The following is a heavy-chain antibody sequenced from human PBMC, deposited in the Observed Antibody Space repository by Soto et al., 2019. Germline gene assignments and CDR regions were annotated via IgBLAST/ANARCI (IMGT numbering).Heavy chain of an antibody. D-gene: IGHD3-3*02. J-gene: IGHJ6*01. CDR2: IMPVFPTP. CDR1: GGTFRTSA. V-gene: IGHV1-69*12. CDR3: ARDKDRQQLGGNYYYIMDV. Sequence: QVQLVQSGAEVKKPGSSVKVSCKTSGGTFRTSAISWVRQAPGQGLEWMGGIMPVFPTPDYAQKFQGRVTITADESTGTAYRELSSLRSADTAVYYCARDKDRQQLGGNYYYIMDVWGQGTTVTVSS.